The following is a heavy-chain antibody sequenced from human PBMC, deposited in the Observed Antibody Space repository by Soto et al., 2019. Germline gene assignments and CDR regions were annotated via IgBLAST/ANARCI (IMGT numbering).Heavy chain of an antibody. CDR3: ASTGYSSSPFDY. V-gene: IGHV1-69*01. D-gene: IGHD6-13*01. J-gene: IGHJ4*02. Sequence: QEQQVQSGAEVKKPGSSVKVSCKASGGTFSSYSISRVRQPPGQELEWMGGIIPIFGTANYAQKFQGRVTITADESTSTAYMELSSLRSEDTAVYYCASTGYSSSPFDYWGQGTLVTVSS. CDR2: IIPIFGTA. CDR1: GGTFSSYS.